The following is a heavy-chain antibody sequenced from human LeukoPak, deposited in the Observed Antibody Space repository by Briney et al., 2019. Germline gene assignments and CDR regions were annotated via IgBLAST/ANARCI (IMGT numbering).Heavy chain of an antibody. D-gene: IGHD3-10*01. CDR3: AKSFYHYGSGTNYGMDV. V-gene: IGHV3-23*01. CDR1: RFPFGSYA. J-gene: IGHJ6*02. CDR2: VSTSGDNT. Sequence: GGSLRLSCEASRFPFGSYAMSWVRQAPGKALEWVSSVSTSGDNTHYADSVKGRFTISRDNSKSTLSLQMSNLRVEDTAVYYCAKSFYHYGSGTNYGMDVWGQGTTVTVSS.